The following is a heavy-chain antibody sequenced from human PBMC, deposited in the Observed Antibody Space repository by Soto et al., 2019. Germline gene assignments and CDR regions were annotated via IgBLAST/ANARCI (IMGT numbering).Heavy chain of an antibody. CDR3: AREVGSDIVATSDYYYYYGMDV. Sequence: SVKVSCKASGYTFTSYYMHRVRQAPGQGLEWMGIINPSGGSTSYAQKFQGRVTMTRDTSTSTVYMELSSLRSEDTAVYYCAREVGSDIVATSDYYYYYGMDVWGQGTTVTVSS. D-gene: IGHD5-12*01. CDR2: INPSGGST. CDR1: GYTFTSYY. V-gene: IGHV1-46*01. J-gene: IGHJ6*02.